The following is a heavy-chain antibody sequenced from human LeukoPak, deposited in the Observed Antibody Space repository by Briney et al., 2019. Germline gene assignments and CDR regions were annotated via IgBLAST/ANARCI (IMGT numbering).Heavy chain of an antibody. CDR2: IGSGSNAI. Sequence: PGGSLRLSCAASGFTFSSYSMNWVRQAPGKGLEWVSYIGSGSNAIYYVDSVKGRFTISRDNAKNSLYLQMNSLRDEDTAVYYCAKDRGSGSYYSFHIWGQGTMVTVSS. D-gene: IGHD1-26*01. CDR3: AKDRGSGSYYSFHI. J-gene: IGHJ3*02. CDR1: GFTFSSYS. V-gene: IGHV3-48*02.